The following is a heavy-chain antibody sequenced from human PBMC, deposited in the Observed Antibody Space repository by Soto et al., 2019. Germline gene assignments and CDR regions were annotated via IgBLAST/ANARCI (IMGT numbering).Heavy chain of an antibody. Sequence: GASVKVSCKASGYTFTGYYMHWVRQAPGQGLEWMGWINPNSGGTNYAQKFQGWVTMTRDTSISTAYMELSRLRSDDSALYYCAGGGSYIWAFDIWGQGTMVTVSS. D-gene: IGHD1-26*01. CDR3: AGGGSYIWAFDI. V-gene: IGHV1-2*04. J-gene: IGHJ3*02. CDR2: INPNSGGT. CDR1: GYTFTGYY.